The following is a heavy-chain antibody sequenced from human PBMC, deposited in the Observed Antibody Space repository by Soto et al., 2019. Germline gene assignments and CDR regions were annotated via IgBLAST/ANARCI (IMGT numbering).Heavy chain of an antibody. J-gene: IGHJ6*02. Sequence: GASVKISCNASGYTFTSYGISWVRQDPDQGLEWMAWINTYNGNTNYAQKLQGRVTMTTDTSASTAYMELRSLRSDDTAVYYCARDPRRIAAAGTKYYYSYGMDVWGQGTTVTVSS. CDR2: INTYNGNT. V-gene: IGHV1-18*01. CDR3: ARDPRRIAAAGTKYYYSYGMDV. D-gene: IGHD6-13*01. CDR1: GYTFTSYG.